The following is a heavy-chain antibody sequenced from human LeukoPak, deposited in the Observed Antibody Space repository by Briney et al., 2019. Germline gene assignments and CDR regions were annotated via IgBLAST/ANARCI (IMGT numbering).Heavy chain of an antibody. D-gene: IGHD5-18*01. CDR1: GYTFTGYY. CDR3: ARTPMGGHFYMDV. V-gene: IGHV1-2*02. Sequence: ASVKVSCKASGYTFTGYYMHWVRQAPGQGLEWMGWINPNSGGTNYAQKFQGRVTMTRDTSISTAYMALNSLTSDDTAIFYCARTPMGGHFYMDVWGKGTTVTVSS. J-gene: IGHJ6*03. CDR2: INPNSGGT.